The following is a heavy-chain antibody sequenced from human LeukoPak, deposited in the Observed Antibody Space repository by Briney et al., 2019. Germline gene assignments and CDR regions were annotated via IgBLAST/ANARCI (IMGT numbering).Heavy chain of an antibody. CDR1: GGSITSYY. CDR2: THTSGST. V-gene: IGHV4-4*07. D-gene: IGHD3-10*01. CDR3: ARDMYYYGSGSYRFDY. J-gene: IGHJ4*02. Sequence: SETLSLTCTFSGGSITSYYWSWIRQPAGKGLEWIGRTHTSGSTNYNPSLRSRVTMSVDTSKNQFSLKLSSVTAADTAVYYCARDMYYYGSGSYRFDYWGQGTLVTVSS.